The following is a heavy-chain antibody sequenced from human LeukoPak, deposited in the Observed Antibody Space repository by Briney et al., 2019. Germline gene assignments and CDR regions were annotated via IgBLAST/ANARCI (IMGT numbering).Heavy chain of an antibody. D-gene: IGHD2-15*01. CDR1: GFTFSSYA. CDR2: ISYDGSNK. J-gene: IGHJ4*02. CDR3: ARVGCSGGSCYSRVSYYFDY. V-gene: IGHV3-30*04. Sequence: GGSLRLSCAASGFTFSSYAMPWVRQAPGKGLEWVAVISYDGSNKYYADSVKGRFTISRDNSKNTLYLQMNSLRAEDTAVYYCARVGCSGGSCYSRVSYYFDYWGQGTLVTVSS.